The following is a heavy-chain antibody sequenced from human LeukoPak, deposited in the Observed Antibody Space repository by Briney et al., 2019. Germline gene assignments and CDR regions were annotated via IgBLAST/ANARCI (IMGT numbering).Heavy chain of an antibody. CDR2: ISSSSSYI. Sequence: VGSLRLSCAASGFTFSSYSMNWVRQAPGKGLEWVSSISSSSSYIYYADSVKGRFTISRDNAKNSLYLQMNSLRADDTAVYYCARDMSYYGSGSYLGYWGQGTLVTVS. CDR1: GFTFSSYS. J-gene: IGHJ4*02. V-gene: IGHV3-21*01. D-gene: IGHD3-10*01. CDR3: ARDMSYYGSGSYLGY.